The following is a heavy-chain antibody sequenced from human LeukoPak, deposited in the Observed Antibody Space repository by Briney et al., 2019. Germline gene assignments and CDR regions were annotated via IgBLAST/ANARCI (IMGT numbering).Heavy chain of an antibody. CDR1: GGSISAYY. Sequence: SETLSLTCTVSGGSISAYYWSWIRQPPGKGLEWIGYIYNSGSANYNPSLQSRVTILIDTSKKQFSLKVSSVTAADTAVYYCAREAAVGTEGFDYWGQGTLVTVSS. D-gene: IGHD6-13*01. V-gene: IGHV4-59*01. CDR2: IYNSGSA. J-gene: IGHJ4*02. CDR3: AREAAVGTEGFDY.